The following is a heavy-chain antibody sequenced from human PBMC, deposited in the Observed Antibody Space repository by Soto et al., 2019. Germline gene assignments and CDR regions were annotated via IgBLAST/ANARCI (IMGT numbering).Heavy chain of an antibody. J-gene: IGHJ6*02. D-gene: IGHD6-6*01. CDR2: INPSGGST. Sequence: ASVKVSGKASGYTFTSYYMHWVRQAPGQGLEWMGIINPSGGSTSYAQKFQGRVTMTRDTSTSTVYMELNSLRAEDTAVYYCARKPSSSYGMDVWGQGTTVTVSS. V-gene: IGHV1-46*01. CDR1: GYTFTSYY. CDR3: ARKPSSSYGMDV.